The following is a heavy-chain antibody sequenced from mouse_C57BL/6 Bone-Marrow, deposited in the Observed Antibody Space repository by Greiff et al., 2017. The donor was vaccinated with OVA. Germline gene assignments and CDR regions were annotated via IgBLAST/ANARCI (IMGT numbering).Heavy chain of an antibody. D-gene: IGHD2-5*01. CDR3: AMAYYSNFYWYFDV. CDR2: INYDGSST. J-gene: IGHJ1*03. CDR1: GFTFSDYY. Sequence: EVKLVESEGGLVQPGSSLKLSCTASGFTFSDYYMAWVRQVPEKGLEWVANINYDGSSTYYLDSLKSRFIISRDNAKNILYLQMSSLKSEDTATYYCAMAYYSNFYWYFDVWGTGTTVTVSS. V-gene: IGHV5-16*01.